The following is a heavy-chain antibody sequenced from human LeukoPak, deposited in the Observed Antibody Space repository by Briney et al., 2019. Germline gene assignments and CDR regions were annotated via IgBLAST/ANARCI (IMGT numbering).Heavy chain of an antibody. V-gene: IGHV4-39*01. CDR1: GGSVSSATYY. D-gene: IGHD4-11*01. CDR3: ARHGHHGNYDF. J-gene: IGHJ4*02. Sequence: SETLSLTCTVSGGSVSSATYYWAWIRQPPGKGLEWIGSIYYSGSTYYNPSLKSPVTISVDTSKNKFSLKLSSVTAADTAVYHCARHGHHGNYDFWGQGALVTVSS. CDR2: IYYSGST.